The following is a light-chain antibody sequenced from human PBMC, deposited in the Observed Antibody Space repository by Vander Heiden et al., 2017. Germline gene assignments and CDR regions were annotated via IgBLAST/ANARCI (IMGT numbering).Light chain of an antibody. CDR2: GNS. CDR3: QPYDSSLSGWV. CDR1: SSNIGAGYD. J-gene: IGLJ3*02. Sequence: QSVLTQPPSVSGAPGQRVTISCTGGSSNIGAGYDVHWYQQLPGTAPKLLIYGNSNRPSGVPDRFSGSKSGTSASLAITGLQAEDEADYYCQPYDSSLSGWVFGGGTKLTVL. V-gene: IGLV1-40*01.